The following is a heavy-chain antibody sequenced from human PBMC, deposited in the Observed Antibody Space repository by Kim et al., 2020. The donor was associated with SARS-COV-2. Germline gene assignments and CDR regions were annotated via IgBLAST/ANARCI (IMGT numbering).Heavy chain of an antibody. J-gene: IGHJ6*02. Sequence: GGSLRLSCAASGFTFSDYYMTWIRQTPGKGLEWVSYISPSGNTIYYADSVKGRFTVSRDKAKHSLSLQMNSLRADDTAVYYCARGTWVDFYGIDGWGQGT. V-gene: IGHV3-11*01. CDR2: ISPSGNTI. CDR1: GFTFSDYY. D-gene: IGHD2-21*01. CDR3: ARGTWVDFYGIDG.